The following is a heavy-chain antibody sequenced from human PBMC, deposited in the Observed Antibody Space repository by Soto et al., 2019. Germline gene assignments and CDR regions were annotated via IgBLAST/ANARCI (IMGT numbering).Heavy chain of an antibody. CDR2: VYHSGST. CDR1: GYSISSGFY. D-gene: IGHD3-16*01. J-gene: IGHJ4*02. CDR3: AREGASSYASRHFDN. V-gene: IGHV4-38-2*01. Sequence: SETLSLTCAVSGYSISSGFYWGWIRQAPGKGLEWIGNVYHSGSTYYNPYNPSLKSRVTISVDTSKNKFSLRLTSVTAADTAVYYCAREGASSYASRHFDNWGPGTLVTVSS.